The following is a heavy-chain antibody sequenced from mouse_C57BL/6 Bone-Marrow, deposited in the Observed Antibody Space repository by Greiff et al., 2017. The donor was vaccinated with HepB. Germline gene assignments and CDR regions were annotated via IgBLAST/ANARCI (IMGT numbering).Heavy chain of an antibody. J-gene: IGHJ3*01. CDR1: GYTFTDYY. CDR2: INPNNGGT. D-gene: IGHD1-1*02. CDR3: ARGGCPWYGD. V-gene: IGHV1-26*01. Sequence: VQLQQSGPELVKPGASVKISCKASGYTFTDYYMNWVKQSHGKSLEWIGDINPNNGGTSYNQKFKGKATLTVDKSSSPAYMELRSLTSEDSAVYYCARGGCPWYGDWGQGTLVTVAA.